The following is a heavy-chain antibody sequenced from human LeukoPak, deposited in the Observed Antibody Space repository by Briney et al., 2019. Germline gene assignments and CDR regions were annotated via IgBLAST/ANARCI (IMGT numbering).Heavy chain of an antibody. CDR3: ARGYGGNIRGYFDY. D-gene: IGHD4-23*01. Sequence: GGPLRLSCAASGFTVSSTYMSWVRQAPGKGLEWVSVIYSGGSTDYADSVKGRFTISRDNFKNTLFLQMSSLRVEDTAVYYCARGYGGNIRGYFDYWGQGTLVTVSS. CDR1: GFTVSSTY. J-gene: IGHJ4*02. CDR2: IYSGGST. V-gene: IGHV3-66*01.